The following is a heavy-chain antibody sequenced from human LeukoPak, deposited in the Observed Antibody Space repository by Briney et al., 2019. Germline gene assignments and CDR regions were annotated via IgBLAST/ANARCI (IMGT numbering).Heavy chain of an antibody. CDR1: GGSFSGYD. CDR3: ARGVSDGSYFAY. V-gene: IGHV4-34*01. J-gene: IGHJ4*02. Sequence: KTSETLSLTCALYGGSFSGYDWHWIRQPPGKGLEWIGEIHNSGSTNYNPSLKSRVTMSLDTSKNQFSLKLSSVTAADAAVYYCARGVSDGSYFAYWGQGTLVTVSS. D-gene: IGHD1-26*01. CDR2: IHNSGST.